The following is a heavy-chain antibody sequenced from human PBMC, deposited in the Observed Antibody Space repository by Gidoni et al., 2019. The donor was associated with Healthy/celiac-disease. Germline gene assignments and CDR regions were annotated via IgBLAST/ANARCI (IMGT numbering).Heavy chain of an antibody. CDR2: IYSGGST. CDR1: GFTVSSNY. V-gene: IGHV3-66*01. J-gene: IGHJ6*02. CDR3: ARCIAAAGTARESYYYGMDV. D-gene: IGHD6-13*01. Sequence: EVQLVESGGGLVQPGGSLRLSCAASGFTVSSNYMSWVRQAPGKGLEWVSVIYSGGSTYYADSVKGRFTISRDNSKNTLYLQMNSLRAEDTAVYYCARCIAAAGTARESYYYGMDVWGQGTTVTVSS.